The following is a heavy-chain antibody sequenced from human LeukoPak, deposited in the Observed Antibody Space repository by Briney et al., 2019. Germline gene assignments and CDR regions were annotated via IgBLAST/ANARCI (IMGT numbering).Heavy chain of an antibody. V-gene: IGHV3-21*01. J-gene: IGHJ4*02. Sequence: PGGSLRLSCAASGFTFSSYSMNWVRQAPGKGLEWVSSISGSSSYIYYADSVKGRFTISRDNAKNSLYLQMNSLRAEDTAVYYCASPPTMIVGHWGQGTLVTVSS. D-gene: IGHD3-22*01. CDR1: GFTFSSYS. CDR3: ASPPTMIVGH. CDR2: ISGSSSYI.